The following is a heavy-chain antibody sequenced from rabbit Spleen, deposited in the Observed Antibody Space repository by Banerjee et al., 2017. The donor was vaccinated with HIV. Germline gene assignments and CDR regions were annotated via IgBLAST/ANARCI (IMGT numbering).Heavy chain of an antibody. CDR1: GVSLNDRDV. V-gene: IGHV1S45*01. CDR3: ARDLTSVIGWNFNL. D-gene: IGHD2-1*01. Sequence: EQLEESGGGLVKSEGSLTLTCKASGVSLNDRDVMCWVRQAPGKGLEWIGCINTATTKGVYATWAKGRFTISRTSSTTVTLQMTSLTAADTATYFCARDLTSVIGWNFNLWGPGTLVTVS. J-gene: IGHJ4*01. CDR2: INTATTKG.